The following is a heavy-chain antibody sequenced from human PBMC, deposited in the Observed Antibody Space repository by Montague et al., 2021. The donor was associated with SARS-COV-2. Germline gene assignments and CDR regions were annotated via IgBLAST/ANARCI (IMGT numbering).Heavy chain of an antibody. CDR2: IYHSGST. CDR3: ARDRRSWFSPYYYGMDV. J-gene: IGHJ6*02. CDR1: GGSISSSNW. V-gene: IGHV4-4*02. Sequence: SETLSLTYAVSGGSISSSNWWSWVRQPPGKGLEWIGGIYHSGSTXYNPSLKSRVTISVDKSKNQFSLKLSSVTAADTAVYYCARDRRSWFSPYYYGMDVWGQGTTVTVSS. D-gene: IGHD6-13*01.